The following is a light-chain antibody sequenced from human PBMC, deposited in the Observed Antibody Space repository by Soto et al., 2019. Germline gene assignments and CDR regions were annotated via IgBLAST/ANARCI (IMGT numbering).Light chain of an antibody. J-gene: IGLJ2*01. V-gene: IGLV2-11*01. CDR2: DVG. CDR3: CSYAGSYSLV. CDR1: SNDVGSYNY. Sequence: QSALTQPRSVSGSPGQSVTLSCTGTSNDVGSYNYVSWYQQYPGKAPTLMIYDVGKRPSGVPDRFSGSKSGNTASLIISGLQAEDEADYYCCSYAGSYSLVFGGGTKLTVL.